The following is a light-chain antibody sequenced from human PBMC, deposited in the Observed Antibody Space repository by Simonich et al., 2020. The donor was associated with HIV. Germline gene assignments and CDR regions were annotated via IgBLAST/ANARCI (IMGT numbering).Light chain of an antibody. CDR2: LGS. V-gene: IGKV2-28*01. J-gene: IGKJ3*01. CDR3: MQALQTPFT. Sequence: DIVMTQSPLSLPVTPGAPASISCRSSLSLLHSNGHNYLALYRQKPGQSPQLLIYLGSNRASGVPDRFSGSGSGTDFTLKISRVEAEDVGVYYCMQALQTPFTFGPGTKVDIK. CDR1: LSLLHSNGHNY.